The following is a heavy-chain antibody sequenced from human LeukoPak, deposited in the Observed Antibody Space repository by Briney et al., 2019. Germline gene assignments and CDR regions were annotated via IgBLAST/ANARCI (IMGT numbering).Heavy chain of an antibody. J-gene: IGHJ4*02. D-gene: IGHD6-19*01. Sequence: ASVKVSCKASGYTFTSYDINWARQATGQGLEWMGWMNPNSGNTGYAQKFQGRVTMTRNTSISTAYMELSSLRSEDTAVYYCARVVAVAGRGLPGYWGQGTLVTVSS. V-gene: IGHV1-8*01. CDR3: ARVVAVAGRGLPGY. CDR2: MNPNSGNT. CDR1: GYTFTSYD.